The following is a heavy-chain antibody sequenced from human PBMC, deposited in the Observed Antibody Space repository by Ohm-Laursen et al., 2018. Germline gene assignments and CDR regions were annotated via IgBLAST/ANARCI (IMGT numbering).Heavy chain of an antibody. V-gene: IGHV4-61*01. D-gene: IGHD1-14*01. CDR1: GGSVSSGSYY. CDR2: IYYSGST. Sequence: SDTLSLTCTVSGGSVSSGSYYWSWIRQPPGKGLEWIGYIYYSGSTTYNPSLKSRVTISVDMSKNQFSLKLNSVTAADTALYYCARGMGPEPPDYWGQGTLVTVSS. CDR3: ARGMGPEPPDY. J-gene: IGHJ4*02.